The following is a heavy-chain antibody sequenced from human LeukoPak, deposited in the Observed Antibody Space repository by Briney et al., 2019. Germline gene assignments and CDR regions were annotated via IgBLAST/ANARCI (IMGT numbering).Heavy chain of an antibody. V-gene: IGHV4-39*01. CDR1: GGSISSSSYY. D-gene: IGHD5-18*01. J-gene: IGHJ5*02. Sequence: PSETLSLTCTASGGSISSSSYYWGWIRQPPGKGLEWIGSIYYSGSTYYNPSLKSRVTISVDTSKNQFSLKLSSVTAADTAVYYCARQGYATFDPWGQGTLVTVSS. CDR3: ARQGYATFDP. CDR2: IYYSGST.